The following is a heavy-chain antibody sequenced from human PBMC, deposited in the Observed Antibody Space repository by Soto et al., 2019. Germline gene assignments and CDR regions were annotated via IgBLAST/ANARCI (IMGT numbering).Heavy chain of an antibody. V-gene: IGHV4-59*08. CDR2: IYYAGST. J-gene: IGHJ4*02. Sequence: SETLSLTSTVSGGSISSYYWSWIRQPPGRGLEWIGFIYYAGSTKYNPSLNSRVTISVDTSKNQFSLTVTSVTAADTAVYYCARRIVATGTFDYWGQGTLVTVSS. CDR3: ARRIVATGTFDY. CDR1: GGSISSYY. D-gene: IGHD5-12*01.